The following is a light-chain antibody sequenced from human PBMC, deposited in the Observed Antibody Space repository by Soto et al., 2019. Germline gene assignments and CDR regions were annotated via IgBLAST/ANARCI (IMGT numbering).Light chain of an antibody. V-gene: IGKV1-5*03. CDR2: QAS. Sequence: DIPMTQSPSTLSASLGDRVTITCRASQTVSRWLAWYQQKAGKAPKLLIYQASNLQSGVPSRFSGSGSGTAFTLTFSSLQPDGFAAYDGEQYNSYTWTFGQGTKVESK. CDR1: QTVSRW. CDR3: EQYNSYTWT. J-gene: IGKJ1*01.